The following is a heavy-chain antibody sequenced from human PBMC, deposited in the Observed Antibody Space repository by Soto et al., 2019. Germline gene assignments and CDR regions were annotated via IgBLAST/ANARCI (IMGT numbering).Heavy chain of an antibody. CDR1: GYTFTGYY. Sequence: GASVKVSCKASGYTFTGYYMHWVRQAPGQGLEWMGWINPNSGGTNYAQKFQGRVTMTRDTSISTAYMELSRLRSDDTAVYYCARDTLNTRFLEWLSYRSWFDPWGQGTLVTVSS. CDR3: ARDTLNTRFLEWLSYRSWFDP. CDR2: INPNSGGT. V-gene: IGHV1-2*02. J-gene: IGHJ5*02. D-gene: IGHD3-3*01.